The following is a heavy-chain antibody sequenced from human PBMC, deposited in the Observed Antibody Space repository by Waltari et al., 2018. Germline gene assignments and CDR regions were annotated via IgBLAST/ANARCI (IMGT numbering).Heavy chain of an antibody. V-gene: IGHV3-23*01. J-gene: IGHJ1*01. CDR3: ARQGYCTNGVCYGDFQH. CDR1: GFTFSSYA. D-gene: IGHD2-8*01. CDR2: ISGSGGRT. Sequence: EVQLLESGGGLVQPGGSLRLSCAASGFTFSSYAMSWVRQAPGRGLEWVSAISGSGGRTYYADSVKGRFTISRDNSKNTLYLQMNSLRAEDTAVYYCARQGYCTNGVCYGDFQHWGQGTLVTVSS.